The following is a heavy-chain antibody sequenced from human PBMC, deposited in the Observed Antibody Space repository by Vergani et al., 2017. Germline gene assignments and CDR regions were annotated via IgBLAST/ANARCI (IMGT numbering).Heavy chain of an antibody. D-gene: IGHD6-19*01. CDR2: ISAYNDNT. CDR1: GYTFISYG. J-gene: IGHJ4*02. V-gene: IGHV1-18*04. CDR3: ARDGAAVAGLLFDY. Sequence: QVQLVQSGAEVKKPGASMKVSCKASGYTFISYGISWVRQAPGQGIEWMGWISAYNDNTNYAQKFQGRVTMTTDTSTNTAYMELRSLRSDDTAVYYCARDGAAVAGLLFDYWGQGTLLTVSS.